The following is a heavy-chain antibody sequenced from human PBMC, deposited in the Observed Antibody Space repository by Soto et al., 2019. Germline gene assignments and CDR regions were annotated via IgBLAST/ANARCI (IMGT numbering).Heavy chain of an antibody. CDR2: INHSGST. Sequence: QVQLQQWGAGLLKPSETLSLTCAVYGGSFSGYYWSWIRQPPGKGLEWIGEINHSGSTNYNPSLKSRVTISVDTSKNHFSLKPSSVTAADTAVYYCARISARPRVIDYWGQGTLVTVSS. V-gene: IGHV4-34*01. CDR3: ARISARPRVIDY. J-gene: IGHJ4*02. D-gene: IGHD6-6*01. CDR1: GGSFSGYY.